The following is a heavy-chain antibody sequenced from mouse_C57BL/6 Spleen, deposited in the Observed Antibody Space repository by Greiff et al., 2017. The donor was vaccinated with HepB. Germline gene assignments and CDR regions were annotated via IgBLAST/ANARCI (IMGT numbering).Heavy chain of an antibody. V-gene: IGHV1-69*01. CDR3: ARLGLGSDY. CDR1: GYTFTSYW. Sequence: QVQLQQPGAELVMPGASVKLSCKASGYTFTSYWMHWVKQRPGQGLEWIGEIDPSDSYTNYNQKFKGKSTLTVDKSSSTAYMQLSSLTSEDSAVYYCARLGLGSDYWGQGTTLTVSS. CDR2: IDPSDSYT. J-gene: IGHJ2*01. D-gene: IGHD3-3*01.